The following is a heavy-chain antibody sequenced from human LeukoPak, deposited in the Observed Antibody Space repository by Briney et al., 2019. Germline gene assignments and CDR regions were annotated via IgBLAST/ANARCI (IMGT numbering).Heavy chain of an antibody. CDR2: IYPVDSDT. CDR3: ARLSRYCSGGSCYPQFDY. J-gene: IGHJ4*02. V-gene: IGHV5-51*01. D-gene: IGHD2-15*01. Sequence: GESLNISCKGSGYSFTSYWIGWARQMPGKGLEWMGIIYPVDSDTRYSPSFQGQVTISADKSISTAYLQWSSLKASDTAMYYCARLSRYCSGGSCYPQFDYWGQGTLVTVSS. CDR1: GYSFTSYW.